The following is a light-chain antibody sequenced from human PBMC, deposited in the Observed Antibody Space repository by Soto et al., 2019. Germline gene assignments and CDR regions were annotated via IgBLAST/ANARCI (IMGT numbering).Light chain of an antibody. V-gene: IGKV1-16*01. Sequence: DIQMTQSPSSLSASVGDRVTITCRASQCISTYVNWYQQRPGKSPKLLIYAASSLQSGVPSRFSGSGSGTEFTLTISSLQPDDFATYYCQHYNSYSETFGQGTKVDIK. CDR3: QHYNSYSET. J-gene: IGKJ1*01. CDR1: QCISTY. CDR2: AAS.